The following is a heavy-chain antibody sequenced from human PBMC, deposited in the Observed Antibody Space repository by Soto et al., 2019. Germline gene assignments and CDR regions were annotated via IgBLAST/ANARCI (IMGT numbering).Heavy chain of an antibody. D-gene: IGHD2-21*02. V-gene: IGHV4-59*01. Sequence: QVQLQESGPGLVKPSETLSLTCTVSGVSIRGYWSWIRQPPGKALECIGHIYHDGSTQYNASLKSRVTISADTSKNQFFLHLNSATAADTAIYYCARRVYCGGDCSPSGGYYLAYWGQGTLVTVSS. CDR3: ARRVYCGGDCSPSGGYYLAY. CDR1: GVSIRGY. J-gene: IGHJ4*02. CDR2: IYHDGST.